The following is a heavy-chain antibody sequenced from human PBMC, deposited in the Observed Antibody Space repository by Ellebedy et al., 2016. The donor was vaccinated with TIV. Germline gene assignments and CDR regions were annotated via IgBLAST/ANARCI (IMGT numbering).Heavy chain of an antibody. CDR1: GGSISSSSYY. V-gene: IGHV4-39*01. CDR2: IYYSGST. D-gene: IGHD3-10*01. CDR3: ARTRVLWFGELLPNFDY. Sequence: MPSETLSLTCTVSGGSISSSSYYWGWIRQPPGKGLEWIGSIYYSGSTYYNPSLKSRVTISVDTSKNQFSLKLSSVTAADTAVYYCARTRVLWFGELLPNFDYWGQGTLVTVSS. J-gene: IGHJ4*02.